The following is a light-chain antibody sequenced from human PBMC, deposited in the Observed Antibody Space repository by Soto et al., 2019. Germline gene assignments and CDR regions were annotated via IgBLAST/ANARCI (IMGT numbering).Light chain of an antibody. CDR2: AAS. V-gene: IGKV1-12*01. CDR1: QGISSW. J-gene: IGKJ4*01. Sequence: DIQMTQSPSSVSASVGDRVTITCRTSQGISSWLAWYQQKPGIAPKLLIHAASSLQSGVPSRFSGSGSATDYTLSISSVQPEDFATYYCQPANSFRLTFGGGTKVEIK. CDR3: QPANSFRLT.